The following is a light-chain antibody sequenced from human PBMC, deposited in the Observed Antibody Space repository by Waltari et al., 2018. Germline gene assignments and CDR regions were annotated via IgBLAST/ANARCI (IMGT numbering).Light chain of an antibody. J-gene: IGKJ5*01. V-gene: IGKV1-12*01. CDR3: QQINSFPIT. CDR2: GAS. CDR1: QGINNN. Sequence: DIQMTQSPSSVSASVGDRVTITCRASQGINNNIAWYQQKPGKAPSLLIYGASSLQTGVPSRFRDSASGTEFTLTISSLQPEDFATYYCQQINSFPITFGQGTRLEIK.